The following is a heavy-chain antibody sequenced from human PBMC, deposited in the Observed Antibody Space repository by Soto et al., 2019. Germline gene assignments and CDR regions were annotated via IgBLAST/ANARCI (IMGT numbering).Heavy chain of an antibody. CDR1: GSSITSNYY. J-gene: IGHJ4*02. CDR2: IYHSGST. Sequence: SETLSLTCAVSGSSITSNYYWGWIRQSPGKGLEWIGSIYHSGSTYYNPSLKSRVTISVDSSKNQFSLKLSSVTAADTAVYYCVRDQRSYYSPSLDYWGRGTLVTV. D-gene: IGHD1-26*01. V-gene: IGHV4-38-2*02. CDR3: VRDQRSYYSPSLDY.